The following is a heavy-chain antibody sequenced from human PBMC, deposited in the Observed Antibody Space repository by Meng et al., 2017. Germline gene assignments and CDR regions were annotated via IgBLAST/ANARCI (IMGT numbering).Heavy chain of an antibody. D-gene: IGHD3-10*01. CDR3: ARGRMARGAISGY. Sequence: GSLRLSCAVYGGSFSGYYWSWIRQPPGKGLEWIGEINHSGSTNYNPSLKSRVTISVDTSKNQFPLKLSSVTAADTAVYYCARGRMARGAISGYWGQGTLVTVSS. CDR2: INHSGST. J-gene: IGHJ4*02. CDR1: GGSFSGYY. V-gene: IGHV4-34*01.